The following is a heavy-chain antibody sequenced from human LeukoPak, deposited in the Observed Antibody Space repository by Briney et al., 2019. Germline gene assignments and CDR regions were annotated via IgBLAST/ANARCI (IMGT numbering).Heavy chain of an antibody. Sequence: PGGSLRLSCPAYGLSFSNYAMTWVRQAPGKGLEWVSEISGSGESTYYGDSEKGRFTISRDNSKNTLYLQMNSLRAGDTAVYYCAREHWDVDSWGQGTLVTVSS. CDR1: GLSFSNYA. D-gene: IGHD1-1*01. J-gene: IGHJ4*02. V-gene: IGHV3-23*01. CDR3: AREHWDVDS. CDR2: ISGSGEST.